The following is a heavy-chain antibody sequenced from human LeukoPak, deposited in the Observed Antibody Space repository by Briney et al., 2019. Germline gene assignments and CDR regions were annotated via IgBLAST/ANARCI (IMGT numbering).Heavy chain of an antibody. Sequence: ASVKLSCKASGGTFSSYAISWVRQAPGQGLEWMGGIIPNFGAANYAQKFQGRVTITTDESTSTAYMELSSLRSEDTAVYYCARIKRGYSYFVQTDKNWFDPWGQGTLVTVSS. CDR3: ARIKRGYSYFVQTDKNWFDP. V-gene: IGHV1-69*05. CDR1: GGTFSSYA. J-gene: IGHJ5*02. CDR2: IIPNFGAA. D-gene: IGHD5-18*01.